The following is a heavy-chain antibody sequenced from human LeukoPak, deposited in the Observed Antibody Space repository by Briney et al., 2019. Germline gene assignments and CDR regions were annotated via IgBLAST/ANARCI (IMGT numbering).Heavy chain of an antibody. CDR2: IKQDGSEK. CDR1: GFTFSSYW. Sequence: GGSLRLCCAASGFTFSSYWMTWIRQAPGKGLEWVANIKQDGSEKYYVDSVKGRFTISRDNAKNSLYLQMNSLRAEDTAVYYCARDTGGGYSCYDCWGQGTLVTVSS. J-gene: IGHJ4*02. D-gene: IGHD5-18*01. CDR3: ARDTGGGYSCYDC. V-gene: IGHV3-7*01.